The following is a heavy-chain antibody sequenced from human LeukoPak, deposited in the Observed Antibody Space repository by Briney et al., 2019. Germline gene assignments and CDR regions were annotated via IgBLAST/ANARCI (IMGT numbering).Heavy chain of an antibody. Sequence: PGGSLRLSCAASGFTFSNYIMHWVRQAPGKGLDWVAVILEDGRYQSYADSVKGRFTISRDNAKNTLYLQMNSLRAEDTAVYYCAKAFLWFGELLIPLDDWGQGTLVTVSS. D-gene: IGHD3-10*01. CDR2: ILEDGRYQ. CDR1: GFTFSNYI. V-gene: IGHV3-30*04. J-gene: IGHJ4*02. CDR3: AKAFLWFGELLIPLDD.